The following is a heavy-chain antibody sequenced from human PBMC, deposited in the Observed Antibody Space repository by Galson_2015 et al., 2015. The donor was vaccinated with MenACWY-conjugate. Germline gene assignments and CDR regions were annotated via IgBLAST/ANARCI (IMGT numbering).Heavy chain of an antibody. D-gene: IGHD6-13*01. Sequence: SLRLSCAASGFTFSNAWMNWVRQAPGKGLEWVGRIKSKTDGGTTDYAAPVKGRFTISRDDSKNTLYLQMNSLKTEDTAVYYCTTDFLGDGYSSSWSLDYWGQGTLVTVSS. J-gene: IGHJ4*02. CDR3: TTDFLGDGYSSSWSLDY. CDR1: GFTFSNAW. CDR2: IKSKTDGGTT. V-gene: IGHV3-15*07.